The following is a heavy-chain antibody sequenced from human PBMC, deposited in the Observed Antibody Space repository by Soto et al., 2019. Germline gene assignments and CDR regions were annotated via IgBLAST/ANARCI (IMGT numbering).Heavy chain of an antibody. CDR2: IYYSGST. Sequence: QVQLQESGPGLVKPSETLSLTCTVSGGSIRSYYWSWIRQPPGKGLEWIGYIYYSGSTNYNPSLKSRVTISVDTSKNQLSLKLSSVTAADTAVYYCARRWGSGFDYWGQGTLVTVPS. CDR3: ARRWGSGFDY. CDR1: GGSIRSYY. J-gene: IGHJ4*02. D-gene: IGHD3-10*01. V-gene: IGHV4-59*08.